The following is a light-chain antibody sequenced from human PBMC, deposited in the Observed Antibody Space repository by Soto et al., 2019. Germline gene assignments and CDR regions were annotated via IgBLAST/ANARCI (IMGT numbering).Light chain of an antibody. V-gene: IGLV1-44*01. Sequence: QSVLTQPPSASGTPGQRVTISCSGASSNIGSNAVNWYQQLPGTAPQLLIYTNNQRPSGVPDRFSGSKSGTSASLAITGLQSEDEADYHCAAWDDSLNALVFGGGTMLTVL. J-gene: IGLJ3*02. CDR2: TNN. CDR1: SSNIGSNA. CDR3: AAWDDSLNALV.